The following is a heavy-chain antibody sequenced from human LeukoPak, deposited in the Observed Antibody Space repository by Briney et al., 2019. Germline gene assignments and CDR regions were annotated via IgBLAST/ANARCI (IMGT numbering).Heavy chain of an antibody. CDR2: ITPIFGTA. D-gene: IGHD2-2*02. CDR3: ARGLRDIVVVPAAIAPHYYYMDV. J-gene: IGHJ6*03. Sequence: SVKVSCKASGGTFSSYAISWVRQAPGQGLEWMGGITPIFGTANYAQKFQGRVTITTDESTSTAYMELSSLRSEDTAVYYCARGLRDIVVVPAAIAPHYYYMDVWGKGTTVTVSS. CDR1: GGTFSSYA. V-gene: IGHV1-69*05.